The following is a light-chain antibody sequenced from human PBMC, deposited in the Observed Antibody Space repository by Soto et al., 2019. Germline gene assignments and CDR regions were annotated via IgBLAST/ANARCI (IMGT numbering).Light chain of an antibody. J-gene: IGKJ4*01. CDR2: GAS. CDR3: QRYNNWPRAT. CDR1: ESISRDY. V-gene: IGKV3-20*01. Sequence: EIVLTQSPGTLSLSPGQRATLSCRASESISRDYLAWYQQRLGQAPRLLIYGASSGATGIPDRFSGSGSGTDFTLTIRRLEPEDSAVYYSQRYNNWPRATFGGGTKVDIK.